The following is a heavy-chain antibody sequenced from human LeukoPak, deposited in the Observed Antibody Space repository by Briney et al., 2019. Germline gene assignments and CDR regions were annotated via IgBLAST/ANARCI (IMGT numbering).Heavy chain of an antibody. Sequence: ASVKVSCKASGYTFTGYYMHWVRQAPGQGLEWMGWTNPNSGGTNYAQKFQGRVTMTRDTSISTVYMELSRLRSDDTAVYYCARGKSSGWLIAAFDYWGQGTLVTVSS. V-gene: IGHV1-2*02. D-gene: IGHD6-19*01. CDR1: GYTFTGYY. J-gene: IGHJ4*02. CDR3: ARGKSSGWLIAAFDY. CDR2: TNPNSGGT.